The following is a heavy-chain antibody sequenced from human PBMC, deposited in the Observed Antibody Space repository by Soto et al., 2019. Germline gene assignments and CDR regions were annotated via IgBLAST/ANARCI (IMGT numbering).Heavy chain of an antibody. CDR3: ARGTTVTSTPTYYYMDV. Sequence: GASVKVSCKASGYTFSSNPVSWVRQAPGQGLELMGWISPYNGDTNYAQNLQGRVTMTTDTSTTTAYMELRSLRSDDTAVYYCARGTTVTSTPTYYYMDVWGKGTTVTSP. CDR1: GYTFSSNP. V-gene: IGHV1-18*01. D-gene: IGHD4-4*01. CDR2: ISPYNGDT. J-gene: IGHJ6*03.